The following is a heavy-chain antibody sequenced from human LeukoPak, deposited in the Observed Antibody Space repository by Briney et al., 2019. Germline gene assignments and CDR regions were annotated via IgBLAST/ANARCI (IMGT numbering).Heavy chain of an antibody. CDR2: IYPGDSDI. CDR1: GYEFTTSW. CDR3: ARGGYYFYS. Sequence: GESLKISCKTSGYEFTTSWIAWVRQMPGKGLEWMGIIYPGDSDIRYSPSFQGQVTISADKSITTAYLQWSSLRSSDTAMYYCARGGYYFYSWGQGTRVTVSS. D-gene: IGHD1-26*01. V-gene: IGHV5-51*01. J-gene: IGHJ4*02.